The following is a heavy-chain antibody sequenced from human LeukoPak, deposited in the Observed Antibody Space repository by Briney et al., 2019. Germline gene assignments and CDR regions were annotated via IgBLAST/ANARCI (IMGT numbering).Heavy chain of an antibody. CDR1: RDSVSSTSAG. CDR2: TYYRSNWYK. Sequence: SQTLSLTCALSRDSVSSTSAGSNWIRQSPSRGLEWLGRTYYRSNWYKEYSVSVNSRITVNPDTSNNQYSLQLNSVTPEDTAVYYCARGGSSAFDIWGQGTMFTASS. J-gene: IGHJ3*02. V-gene: IGHV6-1*01. CDR3: ARGGSSAFDI.